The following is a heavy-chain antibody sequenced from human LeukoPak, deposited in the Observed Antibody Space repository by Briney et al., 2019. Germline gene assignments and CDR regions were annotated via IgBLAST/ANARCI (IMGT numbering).Heavy chain of an antibody. Sequence: GASVKVSCKASGYTFTSYGISWVRQAPGQGLEWMGWISAYNGNTNYAQKLQGRVTMTRNTSISTAYMELSSLRSEDTAVYYCAREDGYYYDSSGYWYYWGQGTLVTVSS. CDR2: ISAYNGNT. D-gene: IGHD3-22*01. CDR1: GYTFTSYG. J-gene: IGHJ4*02. V-gene: IGHV1-18*01. CDR3: AREDGYYYDSSGYWYY.